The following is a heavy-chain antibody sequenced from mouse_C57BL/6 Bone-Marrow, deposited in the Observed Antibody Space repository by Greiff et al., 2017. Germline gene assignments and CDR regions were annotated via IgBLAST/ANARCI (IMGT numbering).Heavy chain of an antibody. D-gene: IGHD1-1*01. CDR2: IDPSDSYT. CDR3: AREDYYGIIFSFAY. Sequence: QVQLQQPGAELVKPGASVKLSCKATGYTFTSYWMQWVKQRPGQGLEWIGEIDPSDSYTNYNQKFKGKATLHVDTSTSKAYMQLSSLTSEDSAVYFCAREDYYGIIFSFAYRRPGTTLT. V-gene: IGHV1-50*01. CDR1: GYTFTSYW. J-gene: IGHJ2*01.